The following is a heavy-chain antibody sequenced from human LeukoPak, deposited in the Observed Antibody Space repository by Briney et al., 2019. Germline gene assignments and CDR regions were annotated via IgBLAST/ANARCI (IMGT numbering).Heavy chain of an antibody. J-gene: IGHJ4*02. V-gene: IGHV3-7*03. D-gene: IGHD5-18*01. Sequence: GGSLRLSCAASGFTFSSYWMSWVRQAPGKGLEWVANIKQDGSEKYYVDSVKGRFTISRDNAKNSLYLQMNSLRAEDTAVYYCAKDDRIQTRRYSYNYWGQGTLVTVSS. CDR2: IKQDGSEK. CDR1: GFTFSSYW. CDR3: AKDDRIQTRRYSYNY.